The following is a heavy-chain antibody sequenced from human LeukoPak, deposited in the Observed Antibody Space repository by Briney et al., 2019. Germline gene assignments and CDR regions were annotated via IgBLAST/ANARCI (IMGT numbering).Heavy chain of an antibody. V-gene: IGHV3-64*01. CDR2: ISSNGGST. J-gene: IGHJ3*02. D-gene: IGHD2-21*02. Sequence: GGSLRLSCAASGFTFSSYAMHWVRQAPGKGLEYVSAISSNGGSTYYANSVKGRFTISRDNSKNTLYLQMGSLRAEDMAVYYCAVTQYAFDIWGQGTMVTVSS. CDR3: AVTQYAFDI. CDR1: GFTFSSYA.